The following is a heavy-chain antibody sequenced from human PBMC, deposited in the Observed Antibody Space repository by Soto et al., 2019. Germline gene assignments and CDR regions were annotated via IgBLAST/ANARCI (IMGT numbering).Heavy chain of an antibody. J-gene: IGHJ5*02. D-gene: IGHD6-13*01. V-gene: IGHV4-31*03. CDR1: GGSISSGGYY. Sequence: SETLSLTCTVSGGSISSGGYYWSWIRQHPGKGLEWIGYIYYSGSTYYNPSLKSRVTISVDTSKNQFSLKLSSVTAADTAVYYCAREQQLVFNWFDPWGQGTLVTVS. CDR2: IYYSGST. CDR3: AREQQLVFNWFDP.